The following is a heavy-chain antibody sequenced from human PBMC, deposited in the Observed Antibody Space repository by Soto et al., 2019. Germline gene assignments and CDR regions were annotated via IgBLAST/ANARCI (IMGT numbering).Heavy chain of an antibody. Sequence: GASVKVSCKTSGYTFNDYYMHWVRQAPGQGLEWLGWINPNSGDTDYAQNFQGRVTLTGDTSINTTYMQLSSLASGDTAMYYCARDLRGYSNWFHPWGQGTLVTVS. CDR3: ARDLRGYSNWFHP. D-gene: IGHD3-22*01. CDR1: GYTFNDYY. CDR2: INPNSGDT. V-gene: IGHV1-2*02. J-gene: IGHJ5*02.